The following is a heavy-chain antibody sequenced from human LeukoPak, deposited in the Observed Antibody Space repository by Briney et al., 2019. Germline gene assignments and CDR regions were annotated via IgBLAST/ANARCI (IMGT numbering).Heavy chain of an antibody. Sequence: SETLSLTCTVSGDSIISSSYYWGWIRQPPGKGLEWIGSIYYSGSTFYNPTLKSRVTISVDTSKTQFSLKLSSVTAADTAVYYCARGGGYCSGGSCYFDYWGQGTLVTVSS. CDR1: GDSIISSSYY. D-gene: IGHD2-15*01. V-gene: IGHV4-39*07. CDR3: ARGGGYCSGGSCYFDY. J-gene: IGHJ4*02. CDR2: IYYSGST.